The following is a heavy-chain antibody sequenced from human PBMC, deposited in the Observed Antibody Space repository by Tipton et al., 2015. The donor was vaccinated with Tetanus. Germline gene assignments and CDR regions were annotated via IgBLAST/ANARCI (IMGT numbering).Heavy chain of an antibody. V-gene: IGHV4-31*02. Sequence: LRLSCTVSGGSISSDGAYWSWIRQHPGEGLEWIGYISNGGSTYYNPSLKSRVTISVDTSQKQISLKVNSVTAADTAVYYCARDRGVRGGYYYYHGMDVRGQGTTVTVSS. J-gene: IGHJ6*02. CDR2: ISNGGST. CDR3: ARDRGVRGGYYYYHGMDV. D-gene: IGHD3-10*01. CDR1: GGSISSDGAY.